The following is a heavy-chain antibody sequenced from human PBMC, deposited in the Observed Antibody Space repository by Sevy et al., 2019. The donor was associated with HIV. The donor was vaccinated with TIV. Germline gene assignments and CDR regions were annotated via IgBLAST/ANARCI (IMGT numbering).Heavy chain of an antibody. J-gene: IGHJ4*02. V-gene: IGHV3-33*01. CDR1: GFTFRNSG. CDR3: ARDSPSDWYLDS. CDR2: IFSDGITT. Sequence: GGSLRLSCAASGFTFRNSGMHWVRQSPGKGLEWVASIFSDGITTYYGDSVKGRFTVFRDNSKSTLYMQMNSLRVEDTAVYYCARDSPSDWYLDSWGQGSQVTVSS. D-gene: IGHD6-19*01.